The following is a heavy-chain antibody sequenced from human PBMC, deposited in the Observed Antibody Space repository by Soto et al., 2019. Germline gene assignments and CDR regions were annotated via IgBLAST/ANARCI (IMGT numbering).Heavy chain of an antibody. Sequence: SQTLSLTCAVSGDSVSSNNIAWNWLRQSPWRGLEWLGRTYYRSKWYNEYAVSVRSRITINLDTSKNQFSLQLNSVTASDTAVYFCVSQWTSVLTQAYFDYWGPGALVTVSS. J-gene: IGHJ4*02. V-gene: IGHV6-1*01. CDR1: GDSVSSNNIA. D-gene: IGHD2-8*01. CDR3: VSQWTSVLTQAYFDY. CDR2: TYYRSKWYN.